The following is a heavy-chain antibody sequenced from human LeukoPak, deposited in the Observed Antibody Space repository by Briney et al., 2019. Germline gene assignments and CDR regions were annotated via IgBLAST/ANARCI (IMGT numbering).Heavy chain of an antibody. D-gene: IGHD2-15*01. Sequence: GGSLRLSCAASGSTFSSYGMHWVRQAPGKGLEWVAVIWYDGSNKYYADSVKGRFTISRDNSKNTLYLQMNSLRAEDTAVYYCAKGLDWYCSGGSCYNIDYWGQGTLVTVSS. CDR1: GSTFSSYG. V-gene: IGHV3-33*06. CDR3: AKGLDWYCSGGSCYNIDY. J-gene: IGHJ4*02. CDR2: IWYDGSNK.